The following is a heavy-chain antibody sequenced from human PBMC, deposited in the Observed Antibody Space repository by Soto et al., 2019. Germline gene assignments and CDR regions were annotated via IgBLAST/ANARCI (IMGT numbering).Heavy chain of an antibody. Sequence: EVQLVESGGALVQPGGSLRLSCAASGFTFSNYWMTWVRQAPGKGLEWVANIKQDGTEKYYVDSVKGRFTISRDNAKNTLFLPMNSLRAEDTAVFYWAGGLRWLDSWGQGTLVTVSS. J-gene: IGHJ4*02. V-gene: IGHV3-7*04. CDR1: GFTFSNYW. D-gene: IGHD4-17*01. CDR3: AGGLRWLDS. CDR2: IKQDGTEK.